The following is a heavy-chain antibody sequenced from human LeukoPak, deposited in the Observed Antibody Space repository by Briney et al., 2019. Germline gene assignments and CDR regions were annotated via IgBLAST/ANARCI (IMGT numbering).Heavy chain of an antibody. CDR2: ISSSGSTI. V-gene: IGHV3-11*01. CDR1: GFTFSDYY. D-gene: IGHD5-18*01. Sequence: GGSLRLSCAASGFTFSDYYMSWIRQAPGKGLEWVSYISSSGSTIYYADSVKGRFTISRDNAKNSLYLQMNSLRAEDTAVYYCARTPEGHSYGLYYFDYWGQGTLVTVSS. J-gene: IGHJ4*02. CDR3: ARTPEGHSYGLYYFDY.